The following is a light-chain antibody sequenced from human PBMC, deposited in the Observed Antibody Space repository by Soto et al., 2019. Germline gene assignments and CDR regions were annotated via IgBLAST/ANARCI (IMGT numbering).Light chain of an antibody. V-gene: IGKV3-15*01. Sequence: EIVMTQSPATLSVSPGERATLSCRASQSGSSNLAWYQQKPGQAPRLLIYGASTRATGIPARFSGSGSGTEFTLTISSLQSEDFAVYYCQHYGSSPETFGQGTKVEIK. CDR1: QSGSSN. CDR3: QHYGSSPET. J-gene: IGKJ1*01. CDR2: GAS.